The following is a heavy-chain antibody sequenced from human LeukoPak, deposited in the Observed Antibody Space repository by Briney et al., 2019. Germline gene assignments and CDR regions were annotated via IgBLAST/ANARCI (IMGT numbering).Heavy chain of an antibody. CDR1: GFTSSSYA. D-gene: IGHD2-8*01. Sequence: PGGSLRLSCAASGFTSSSYAMSWVRQAPGKGLEWVSAISGSGGSTYYADSVKGRFTISRDNSKSTLYLQMSSLRAEDTAIYYCAKVANGGGDYWGQGTLVTVSS. J-gene: IGHJ4*02. CDR2: ISGSGGST. V-gene: IGHV3-23*01. CDR3: AKVANGGGDY.